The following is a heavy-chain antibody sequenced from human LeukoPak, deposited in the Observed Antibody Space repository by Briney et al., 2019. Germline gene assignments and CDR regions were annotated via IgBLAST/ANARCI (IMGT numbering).Heavy chain of an antibody. Sequence: GGSLRLSCAASGFTFDDYAMHWVRQAPGKGLEWVSLISGDGGSTYYADSVKGRFTISGDNSKNSLYLQMNSLRTEDTALYYCAKDFSSGTYYPYYYYGMDVWGQGTTVTVSS. V-gene: IGHV3-43*02. CDR2: ISGDGGST. CDR3: AKDFSSGTYYPYYYYGMDV. J-gene: IGHJ6*02. CDR1: GFTFDDYA. D-gene: IGHD3-10*01.